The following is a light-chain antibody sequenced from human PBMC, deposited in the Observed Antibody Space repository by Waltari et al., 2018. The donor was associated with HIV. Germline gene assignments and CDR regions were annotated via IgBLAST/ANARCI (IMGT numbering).Light chain of an antibody. J-gene: IGKJ1*01. CDR2: DAS. V-gene: IGKV3-15*01. Sequence: VTTQSRGTLSVSPGERATLSCSSSENIRNNLAWYQQKPGQAPRLLFYDASPRATGVPARFSGSGSGTEFTLTISGLQSEDFTIYYCQQYSRWPPTWTFGQGTKVDVK. CDR1: ENIRNN. CDR3: QQYSRWPPTWT.